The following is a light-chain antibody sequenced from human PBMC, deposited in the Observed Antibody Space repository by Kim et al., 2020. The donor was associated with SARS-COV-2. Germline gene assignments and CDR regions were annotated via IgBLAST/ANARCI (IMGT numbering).Light chain of an antibody. CDR1: QSISSH. CDR3: QQSYITPFA. V-gene: IGKV1-39*01. Sequence: DIQMTQSPSSLSASVGDRVTITCRTTQSISSHLNWYQQKPGRAPKLLISAASTLQGGVPSRFSGSGSETDFTLTISSLQPEEFATYFWQQSYITPFAFGPGTKVD. CDR2: AAS. J-gene: IGKJ3*01.